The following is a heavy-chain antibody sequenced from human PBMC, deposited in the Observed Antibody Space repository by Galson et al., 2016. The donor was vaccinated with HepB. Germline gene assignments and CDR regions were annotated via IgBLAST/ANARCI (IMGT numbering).Heavy chain of an antibody. V-gene: IGHV3-15*07. CDR2: IKSKIDGGTV. Sequence: SLRLSCAASGFTFTNAWMNWVRQAPGKGLEWVGRIKSKIDGGTVDYAAPVKCRFTISGDDSKNTLYLQMTSLRTEDTAVYYCTTVLSTASMSGWYDWGFDSWGQGTLVSVSS. J-gene: IGHJ4*02. CDR3: TTVLSTASMSGWYDWGFDS. CDR1: GFTFTNAW. D-gene: IGHD6-19*01.